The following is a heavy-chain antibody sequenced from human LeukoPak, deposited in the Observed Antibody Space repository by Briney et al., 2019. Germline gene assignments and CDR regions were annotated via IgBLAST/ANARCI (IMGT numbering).Heavy chain of an antibody. D-gene: IGHD4-11*01. Sequence: SVKVSCKASGGTFSSYAISWVRQAPGQGLEWMGGIIPIFGTANYAQKFQGRVTITADESTSTAYMELRSLRSDDTAVYYCARLNSNYYPDWGQGTLVTVSS. V-gene: IGHV1-69*13. CDR3: ARLNSNYYPD. CDR1: GGTFSSYA. CDR2: IIPIFGTA. J-gene: IGHJ4*02.